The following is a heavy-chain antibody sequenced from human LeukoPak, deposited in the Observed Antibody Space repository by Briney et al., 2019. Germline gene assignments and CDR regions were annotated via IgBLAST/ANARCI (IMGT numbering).Heavy chain of an antibody. CDR2: IYTSGST. CDR3: ATFARNPPNNWFDP. Sequence: PSETLSLTCTVSGGSISSGSYYWSWIRQPAGKGLEWIGRIYTSGSTNYNPSLKSRVTISVDTSKNQFSLKLSSVTAADTAVYYCATFARNPPNNWFDPWGQGTLVTVSS. J-gene: IGHJ5*02. CDR1: GGSISSGSYY. V-gene: IGHV4-61*02.